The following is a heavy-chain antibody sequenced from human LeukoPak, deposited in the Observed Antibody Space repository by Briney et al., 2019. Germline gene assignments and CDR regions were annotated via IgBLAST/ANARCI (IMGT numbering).Heavy chain of an antibody. V-gene: IGHV4-59*01. CDR3: ARSDGAGSYYYFDY. Sequence: SETLSLTCTVSGGSISGYYWSWIRQPPGKGLEWIGYIYYSGSTNYNPSLKSRLTISVDTSKNHFSLKLSSVTAADMAVYYCARSDGAGSYYYFDYWGQGTLVTVSS. CDR1: GGSISGYY. D-gene: IGHD3-10*01. CDR2: IYYSGST. J-gene: IGHJ4*02.